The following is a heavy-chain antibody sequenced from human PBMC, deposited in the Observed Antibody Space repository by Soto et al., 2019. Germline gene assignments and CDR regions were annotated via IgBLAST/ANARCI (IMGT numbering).Heavy chain of an antibody. CDR3: ASGGVGPDV. CDR2: IDNAGTDS. CDR1: GFTLSGRS. V-gene: IGHV3-74*01. D-gene: IGHD3-3*01. Sequence: EVQLVESGGGLVQPGGSLRLSCAASGFTLSGRSMHWVRQAPGKGLVWVSGIDNAGTDSTYADSVKGRFTSSRDNAKNMLYLQMNSLRVEDTAVYYCASGGVGPDVWGKGTTVTVSS. J-gene: IGHJ6*04.